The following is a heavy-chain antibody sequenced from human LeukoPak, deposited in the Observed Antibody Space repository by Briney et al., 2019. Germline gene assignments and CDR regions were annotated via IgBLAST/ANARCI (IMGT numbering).Heavy chain of an antibody. CDR1: GDTFSSNSAT. Sequence: SQTLSLTCAISGDTFSSNSATWNWIRQSPSRGLEWLGRTYYTSKSYSDYAVSVKSRITINPDTSKNQFSLQLNSVTPEDTAVYYCARIGHPWGIEDAFDIWGQGTMVTVSS. V-gene: IGHV6-1*01. D-gene: IGHD3-16*01. J-gene: IGHJ3*02. CDR3: ARIGHPWGIEDAFDI. CDR2: TYYTSKSYS.